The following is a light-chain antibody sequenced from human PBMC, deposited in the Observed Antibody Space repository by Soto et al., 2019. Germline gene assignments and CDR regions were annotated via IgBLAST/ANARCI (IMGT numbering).Light chain of an antibody. Sequence: EIVLTQSPGTLPLSPGERATLSCRASQSVYSNFLTWYQQKPGQAPRLLIYGASNMATAIPDRFSGSASGTDFTLTISRLEPEGFAMYYCQQYGVSWTFGQGTKVEIK. V-gene: IGKV3-20*01. CDR1: QSVYSNF. CDR3: QQYGVSWT. CDR2: GAS. J-gene: IGKJ1*01.